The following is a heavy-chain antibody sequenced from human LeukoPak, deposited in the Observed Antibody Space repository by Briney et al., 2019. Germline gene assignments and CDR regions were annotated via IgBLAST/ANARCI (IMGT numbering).Heavy chain of an antibody. CDR2: ISSSSRDI. Sequence: PGGSLSLSCAASGFTFTSYAMNWVRQAPGKGLEWVSSISSSSRDINYADSVKGRFTISRDNAWNSLYLQMNSLRDEDTAVYYCARDRVTIFGVVNLDYWGQGTLVTVSS. J-gene: IGHJ4*02. CDR3: ARDRVTIFGVVNLDY. CDR1: GFTFTSYA. V-gene: IGHV3-21*01. D-gene: IGHD3-3*01.